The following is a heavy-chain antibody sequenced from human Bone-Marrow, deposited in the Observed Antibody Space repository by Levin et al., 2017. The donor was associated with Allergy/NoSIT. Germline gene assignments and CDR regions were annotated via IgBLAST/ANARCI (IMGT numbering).Heavy chain of an antibody. V-gene: IGHV3-53*01. CDR1: GFTVSSNY. D-gene: IGHD2-15*01. J-gene: IGHJ4*02. CDR2: IYSGGST. CDR3: ARSCSGGTCYSPNYFDY. Sequence: SCAASGFTVSSNYMSWVRQAPGKGLEWVSVIYSGGSTYYADSVKGRFTISRDNSKNTLYLQMNSLRAEDTAVYYCARSCSGGTCYSPNYFDYWGQGTLVTVSS.